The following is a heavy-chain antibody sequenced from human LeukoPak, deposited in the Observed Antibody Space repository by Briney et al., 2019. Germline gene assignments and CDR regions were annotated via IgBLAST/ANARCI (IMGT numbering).Heavy chain of an antibody. CDR2: INPNSGGT. Sequence: ASVKVSCKASGYTLTDYYIHSGRQAPGQGLRWMRRINPNSGGTNYARRFQGRASMTRDRSISTAYMDLNRLTSGDTAVYYCARDQGDGGNSFDPWGQGTLVTV. CDR3: ARDQGDGGNSFDP. V-gene: IGHV1-2*06. D-gene: IGHD4-23*01. CDR1: GYTLTDYY. J-gene: IGHJ5*02.